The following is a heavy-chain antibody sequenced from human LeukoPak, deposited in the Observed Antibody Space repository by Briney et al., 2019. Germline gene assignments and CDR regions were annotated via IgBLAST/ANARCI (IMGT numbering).Heavy chain of an antibody. Sequence: GESLTISCTGSGYSINSYWIGWVRQMPGKGLEWMGIIYPADSDIRYSPSFQGQVTISADKSISTAYLQWSSLKASDTAMYYCARQEYCSGGSCYTWFDPWGQGTLVIASS. V-gene: IGHV5-51*01. CDR1: GYSINSYW. CDR2: IYPADSDI. CDR3: ARQEYCSGGSCYTWFDP. J-gene: IGHJ5*02. D-gene: IGHD2-15*01.